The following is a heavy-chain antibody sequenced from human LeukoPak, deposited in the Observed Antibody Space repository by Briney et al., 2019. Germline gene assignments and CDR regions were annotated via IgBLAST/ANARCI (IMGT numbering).Heavy chain of an antibody. D-gene: IGHD3-22*01. Sequence: ASVKVSCKASGGTFSSYAISWVRQAPGQGLEWMGGIIPNFGTANYAQKFQGRVTITADESTSTAYMELSSLRSEDTAVYYCARAFFHYYDSSGYYPSYYFDYWGQGTLVTVPS. J-gene: IGHJ4*02. V-gene: IGHV1-69*13. CDR1: GGTFSSYA. CDR2: IIPNFGTA. CDR3: ARAFFHYYDSSGYYPSYYFDY.